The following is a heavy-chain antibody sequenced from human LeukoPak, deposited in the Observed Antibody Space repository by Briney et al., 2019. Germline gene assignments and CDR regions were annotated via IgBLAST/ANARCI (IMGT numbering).Heavy chain of an antibody. J-gene: IGHJ4*02. V-gene: IGHV3-21*01. D-gene: IGHD3-22*01. CDR3: ARESRFYGDYYDSSGYLDY. CDR1: GFTFSSYS. Sequence: PGGSLRLSCAASGFTFSSYSMNWVRQAPGKGLEWVSSISSSSSCIYYADSVKGRFTISRDNAKNSLYLQMNSLRAEDTAVYYCARESRFYGDYYDSSGYLDYWGQGTLVTVSS. CDR2: ISSSSSCI.